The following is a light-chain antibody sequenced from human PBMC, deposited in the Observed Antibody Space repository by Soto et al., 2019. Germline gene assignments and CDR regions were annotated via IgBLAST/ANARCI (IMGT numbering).Light chain of an antibody. CDR3: PQYGSSPRT. J-gene: IGKJ1*01. CDR1: QTVSSSY. V-gene: IGKV3-20*01. Sequence: EIVLTQSPGTLSLSPGERATLSCRASQTVSSSYLAWYQQKPGQAPSLLMYGASSRATGIPERFSGSGSGTDFTLTISRLEPEDFAVYYCPQYGSSPRTFGQGTKVDIK. CDR2: GAS.